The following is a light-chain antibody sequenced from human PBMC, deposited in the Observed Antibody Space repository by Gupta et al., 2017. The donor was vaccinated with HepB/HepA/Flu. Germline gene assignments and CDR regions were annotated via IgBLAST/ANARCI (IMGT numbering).Light chain of an antibody. CDR2: DAS. CDR3: QQRSPIT. J-gene: IGKJ5*01. CDR1: QSVSSY. Sequence: EIVLTQSPATLSLSPGERATRSCRASQSVSSYLAWYQQKPGQAPRILIYDASNRGTGSTARFTGSGSGTDFTLTSSSLEDEDFEVYYRQQRSPITFGQGTRVEIE. V-gene: IGKV3-11*01.